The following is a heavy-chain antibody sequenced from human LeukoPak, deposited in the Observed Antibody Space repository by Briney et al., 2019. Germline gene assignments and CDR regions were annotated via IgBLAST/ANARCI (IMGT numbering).Heavy chain of an antibody. J-gene: IGHJ4*02. D-gene: IGHD5-12*01. V-gene: IGHV4-39*01. CDR1: GGSISSSSYY. Sequence: SETLSLTCTVSGGSISSSSYYWGWIRQPPGKGLEWIGSIYYSGSTYYNPSLKSRVTISVDTSKNQFSLKLSSVTAADTAVYYCARRGGYDPADYWGQGTLVTVSS. CDR2: IYYSGST. CDR3: ARRGGYDPADY.